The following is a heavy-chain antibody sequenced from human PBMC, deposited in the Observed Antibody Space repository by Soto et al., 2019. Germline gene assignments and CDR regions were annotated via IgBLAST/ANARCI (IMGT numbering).Heavy chain of an antibody. CDR1: GFTFDTFW. CDR2: IKHDGSET. J-gene: IGHJ4*02. CDR3: ARDFATHCSGSTCYPYAY. Sequence: PGGSLRLSCAASGFTFDTFWMSWVRQPPGKGLEWVANIKHDGSETYYVDSVKGRFTISRDNAKNSLFLQMNTLRTEDTAVYYCARDFATHCSGSTCYPYAYWGQGALVTVSS. D-gene: IGHD2-15*01. V-gene: IGHV3-7*03.